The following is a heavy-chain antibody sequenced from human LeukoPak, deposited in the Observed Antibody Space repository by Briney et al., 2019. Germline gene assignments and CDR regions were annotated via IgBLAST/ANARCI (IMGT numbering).Heavy chain of an antibody. J-gene: IGHJ3*02. CDR2: IYHSGST. V-gene: IGHV4-30-2*01. D-gene: IGHD2-15*01. Sequence: SQTLSLTCTVSGGSISSGGYYWSWIRQPPGKGLEWIAYIYHSGSTYYNPSLKSRVTISVDRSKNQFSLKLSSVTAADTAVYYCARGVGYRSGGSCYFDAFDIWGQGTMVTVSS. CDR3: ARGVGYRSGGSCYFDAFDI. CDR1: GGSISSGGYY.